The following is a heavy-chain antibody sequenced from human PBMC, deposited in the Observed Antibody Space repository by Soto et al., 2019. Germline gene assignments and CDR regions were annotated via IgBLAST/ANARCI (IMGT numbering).Heavy chain of an antibody. J-gene: IGHJ4*02. CDR1: GGTFSSYA. V-gene: IGHV1-69*13. D-gene: IGHD3-22*01. CDR2: IIPIVGTA. CDR3: ARGRYYYDSSGPVGY. Sequence: ASVKVSCKASGGTFSSYAISWVRQAPGQGLEWMGGIIPIVGTANYAQKFQGRVTITADESTSTAYMELSSLRSEDTAVYYCARGRYYYDSSGPVGYWGQGTLVTVSS.